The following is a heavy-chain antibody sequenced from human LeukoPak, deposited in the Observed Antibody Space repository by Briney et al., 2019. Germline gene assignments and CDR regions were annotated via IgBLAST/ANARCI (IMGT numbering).Heavy chain of an antibody. CDR3: ASGRQLGY. CDR1: GFTFSNYW. CDR2: IKEDGSEK. D-gene: IGHD6-13*01. V-gene: IGHV3-7*01. Sequence: QSGGSLRLSCAASGFTFSNYWMSWVRQAPGKGLEWVTNIKEDGSEKYYEDSVKGRFTISRDNARNSLYQQMKSLRAEDTAVYYWASGRQLGYWGQGTLVTVSS. J-gene: IGHJ4*02.